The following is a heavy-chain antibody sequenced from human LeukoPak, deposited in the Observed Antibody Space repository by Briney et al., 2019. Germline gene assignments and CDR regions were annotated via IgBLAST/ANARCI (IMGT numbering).Heavy chain of an antibody. CDR1: GFTFSMYG. J-gene: IGHJ5*02. V-gene: IGHV3-30*18. D-gene: IGHD3-10*01. CDR2: IANDGKTT. CDR3: TKEGLPSGSSWSAWFDP. Sequence: GGSLRLSCAASGFTFSMYGTHWVRQAPGKGLEGVAVIANDGKTTYYADSVKGRFTISRDNSKNTLYLQMNSLRAEDTAVYYCTKEGLPSGSSWSAWFDPWGQGTLVTVSS.